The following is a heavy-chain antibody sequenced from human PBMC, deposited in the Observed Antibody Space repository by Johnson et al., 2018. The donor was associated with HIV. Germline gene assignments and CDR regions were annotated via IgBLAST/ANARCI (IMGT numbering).Heavy chain of an antibody. CDR3: TRDRIQMWSYVGAFDT. V-gene: IGHV3-30*02. CDR2: IWYDGSNK. CDR1: GFTFADYG. Sequence: QVQLVESGGGVVQPGGSLRLSCAASGFTFADYGMHWVRQPPGKGLEWVAFIWYDGSNKYYVDSVKGRFTISRDNSKNTLHLQMNSLRGEDTAVYYCTRDRIQMWSYVGAFDTWGPGALVTVSS. J-gene: IGHJ3*02. D-gene: IGHD5-18*01.